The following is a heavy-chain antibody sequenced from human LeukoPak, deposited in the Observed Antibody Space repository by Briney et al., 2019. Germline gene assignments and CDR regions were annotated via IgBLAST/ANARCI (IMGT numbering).Heavy chain of an antibody. V-gene: IGHV3-21*01. J-gene: IGHJ4*02. CDR1: GFTFSSYS. CDR3: ARTSGYSSGWYIFDY. CDR2: ISSSSSYI. Sequence: GGSLRLSSAASGFTFSSYSMNWVRQAPGKGLEWVSSISSSSSYIYYADSVKGRFTISRDNAKNSLYLQMNSLRAEDTAVYYCARTSGYSSGWYIFDYWGQGTLVTVSS. D-gene: IGHD6-19*01.